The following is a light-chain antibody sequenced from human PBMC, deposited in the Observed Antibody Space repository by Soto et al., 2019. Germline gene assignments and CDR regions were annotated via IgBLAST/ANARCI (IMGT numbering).Light chain of an antibody. CDR1: SNDVGGYNY. CDR2: DVS. J-gene: IGLJ1*01. V-gene: IGLV2-14*01. Sequence: QAVLTPPATVSGSTGQSITIFSTGTSNDVGGYNYVSWYQQHPGKAPKLMIYDVSNRPSGVSNRFSGSKSGNTASLTISGLQAEDEADYYCSSYTSSSTLGVFGTGTKVTVL. CDR3: SSYTSSSTLGV.